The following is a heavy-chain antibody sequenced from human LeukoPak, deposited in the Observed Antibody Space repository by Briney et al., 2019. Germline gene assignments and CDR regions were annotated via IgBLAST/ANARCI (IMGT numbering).Heavy chain of an antibody. CDR2: IRYDGSNQ. CDR3: AKDHFGSSWPYYIDY. CDR1: GFTFSSYD. V-gene: IGHV3-30*02. Sequence: GGSLRLSCAASGFTFSSYDMHWVRQAPGKGLEWVAFIRYDGSNQYSADSVKGRFTISRDNSKNTLYLRMNSLRAEDTAVYYCAKDHFGSSWPYYIDYWGQGTLVTVSS. D-gene: IGHD6-13*01. J-gene: IGHJ4*02.